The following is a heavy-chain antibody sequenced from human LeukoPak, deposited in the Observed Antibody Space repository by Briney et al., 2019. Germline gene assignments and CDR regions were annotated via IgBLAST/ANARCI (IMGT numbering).Heavy chain of an antibody. CDR2: ISGSGGTT. Sequence: PGGSLRLSCAASGFTFSSYAMSWVRQAPGKGLEWVPVISGSGGTTYYADSVKGRFTISRDNSRNTLYLQMNSLRAEDTALYYCANTARDDAFDIWGQGTMVTGSS. CDR1: GFTFSSYA. CDR3: ANTARDDAFDI. V-gene: IGHV3-23*01. J-gene: IGHJ3*02.